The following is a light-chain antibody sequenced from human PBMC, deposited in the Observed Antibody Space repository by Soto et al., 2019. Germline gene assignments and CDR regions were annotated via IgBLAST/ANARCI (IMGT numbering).Light chain of an antibody. V-gene: IGKV1-5*01. CDR1: QTVNTW. CDR2: AAS. CDR3: QQYNTYSPERT. Sequence: DIQMTQSPSTLSASVGDRVTITCRASQTVNTWLAWYQQKPGKAPKLLIYAASSLQSGVPSRFSGSGSGTEFTLTISSLQPDDFATYYCQQYNTYSPERTFGQGTKVDIK. J-gene: IGKJ1*01.